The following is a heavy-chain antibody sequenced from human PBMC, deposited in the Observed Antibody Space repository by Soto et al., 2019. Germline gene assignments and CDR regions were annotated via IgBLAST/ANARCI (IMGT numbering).Heavy chain of an antibody. J-gene: IGHJ2*01. CDR1: GFTFSSYG. Sequence: QVQLVESGGGVVQPGRSLRLSCAASGFTFSSYGMHWVRQAPGKGLEWVAVIWYDGSNKYYADSVKGRFTISRDNSKNTLYLQMNSLRAEDTAVYYCARDSLVATISLDLWGRGTLVTVSS. D-gene: IGHD5-12*01. CDR2: IWYDGSNK. CDR3: ARDSLVATISLDL. V-gene: IGHV3-33*01.